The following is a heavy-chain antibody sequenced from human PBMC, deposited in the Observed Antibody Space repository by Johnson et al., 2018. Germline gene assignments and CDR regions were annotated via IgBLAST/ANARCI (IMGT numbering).Heavy chain of an antibody. CDR2: ISSDGRMT. J-gene: IGHJ1*01. D-gene: IGHD3-22*01. Sequence: VQLVQSGGGLVQPGGSLRLSCAASGFTFNTYWMHWVRQVPGKGLVWVSRISSDGRMTTYADTVRDRFTISRDNAKNTVYLLMNSLRGEDTAVYYCARPSGSSGRFLGVSPSLQHWGQGTLVTVSA. V-gene: IGHV3-74*02. CDR3: ARPSGSSGRFLGVSPSLQH. CDR1: GFTFNTYW.